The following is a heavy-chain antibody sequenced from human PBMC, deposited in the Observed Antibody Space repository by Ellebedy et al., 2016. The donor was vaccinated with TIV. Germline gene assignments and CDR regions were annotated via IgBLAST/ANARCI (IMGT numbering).Heavy chain of an antibody. CDR1: GFSLRTGRLS. D-gene: IGHD2-15*01. J-gene: IGHJ4*02. V-gene: IGHV2-70*17. CDR3: ARISGGWGFDY. Sequence: SGPTLVKPTQTLTLTCTFSGFSLRTGRLSVSWIRQPPGKALEWPARIDWDADKFYSTSLRTRLTISKDSSENQVVLTMTNMDPEDTATYYCARISGGWGFDYWGQGALVTVSS. CDR2: IDWDADK.